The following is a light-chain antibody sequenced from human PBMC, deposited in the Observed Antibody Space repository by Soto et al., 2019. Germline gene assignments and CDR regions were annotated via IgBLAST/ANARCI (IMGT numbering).Light chain of an antibody. CDR1: QDISNF. V-gene: IGKV1-33*01. J-gene: IGKJ2*01. CDR2: DAS. CDR3: QQYDNLPQYT. Sequence: DLQMTQSPSSLTASVGDTVTITCQASQDISNFLNWYQQKSGQAPTLLIYDASNLETGVPSRFSGSGSGTDFTFTISNLQAEDIATNYCQQYDNLPQYTFGQGTKLEIK.